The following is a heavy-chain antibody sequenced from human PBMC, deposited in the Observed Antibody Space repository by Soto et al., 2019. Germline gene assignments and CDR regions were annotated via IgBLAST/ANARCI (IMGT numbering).Heavy chain of an antibody. V-gene: IGHV2-5*02. CDR1: GFSISSDGVG. D-gene: IGHD1-26*01. Sequence: QITLKESGATLVKPTQTLTLTCTISGFSISSDGVGVGWIRQPPGNAREWLAFIYWDDDYRYSQSLQSRLNIARASSNNQVLLIVTNVDPVDSATYFCDRRSTYSRSWSSGWLESWGQGILVTVSS. CDR3: DRRSTYSRSWSSGWLES. CDR2: IYWDDDY. J-gene: IGHJ5*01.